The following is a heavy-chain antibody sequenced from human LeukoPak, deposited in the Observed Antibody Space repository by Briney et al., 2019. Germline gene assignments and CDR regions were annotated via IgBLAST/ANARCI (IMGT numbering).Heavy chain of an antibody. V-gene: IGHV4-59*01. CDR3: ARKNDFEI. CDR2: IFYSGRT. Sequence: PSETLSPTCTVSGGSISSDHWNWIRQPPGKGLEWIGCIFYSGRTYYNPSLKSRVTISVDLSKGQFSLRLTPVTAVDTAVYYCARKNDFEIWGQGTLVTVSS. J-gene: IGHJ3*02. D-gene: IGHD2/OR15-2a*01. CDR1: GGSISSDH.